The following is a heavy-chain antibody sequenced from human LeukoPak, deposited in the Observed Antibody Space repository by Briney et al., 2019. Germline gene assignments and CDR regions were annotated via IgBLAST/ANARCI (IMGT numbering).Heavy chain of an antibody. CDR3: AKVYYDFWSGYYYYYYYMDV. CDR2: ISGSGGST. CDR1: GFTFSSYA. J-gene: IGHJ6*03. V-gene: IGHV3-23*01. Sequence: PGGSLRLSCAASGFTFSSYAMSWVRQAPGKGLEWVSAISGSGGSTYYADSVKGRFIISRDNSKNTLYLQMNSLRAEDTAVYYCAKVYYDFWSGYYYYYYYMDVWGKGTTVTVSS. D-gene: IGHD3-3*01.